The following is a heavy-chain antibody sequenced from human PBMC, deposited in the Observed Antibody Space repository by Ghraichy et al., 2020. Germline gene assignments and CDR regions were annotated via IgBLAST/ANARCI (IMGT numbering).Heavy chain of an antibody. CDR3: ARASEVVAATLDY. V-gene: IGHV4-34*01. CDR1: GGSFSGYY. Sequence: SETLSLTCAVYGGSFSGYYWSWIRQPPGKGLEWIGEINHSGSTNYNPSLKSRVTISVDTSKNQFSLKLSSVTAADTAVYYCARASEVVAATLDYWGQGTLLTVPS. D-gene: IGHD2-15*01. CDR2: INHSGST. J-gene: IGHJ4*02.